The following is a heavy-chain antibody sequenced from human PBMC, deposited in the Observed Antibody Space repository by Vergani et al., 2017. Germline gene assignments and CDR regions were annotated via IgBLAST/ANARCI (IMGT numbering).Heavy chain of an antibody. CDR2: ISGSSSYV. CDR1: GFSFSSYS. V-gene: IGHV3-21*02. CDR3: ARGLWDCTHIRCSPPSY. Sequence: EVQLVESGGGLVKPGGSLRLSCAASGFSFSSYSMNWVRQAPGKELEWVASISGSSSYVFYRDSVEGRFTITRDNAKKSVYLQMNSLRAEDTAMYFCARGLWDCTHIRCSPPSYWGQGTQVTVSS. J-gene: IGHJ4*02. D-gene: IGHD2-8*01.